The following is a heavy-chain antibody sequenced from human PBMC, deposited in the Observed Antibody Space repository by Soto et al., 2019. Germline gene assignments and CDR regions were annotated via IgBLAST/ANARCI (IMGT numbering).Heavy chain of an antibody. D-gene: IGHD2-15*01. CDR2: INPSGGST. Sequence: ASVKVSCKASGYTFTSYYMHWVRQAPGQGLEWMGIINPSGGSTSYAQKFQGRVTMTRDTSTSTVYMELSSLRSEDTAVYYCAREGSVLVVVAPHEMDYWGQGTLVTVSS. CDR1: GYTFTSYY. V-gene: IGHV1-46*03. CDR3: AREGSVLVVVAPHEMDY. J-gene: IGHJ4*02.